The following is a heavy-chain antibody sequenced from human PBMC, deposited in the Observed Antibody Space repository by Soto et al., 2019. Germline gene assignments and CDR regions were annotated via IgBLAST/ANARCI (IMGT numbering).Heavy chain of an antibody. CDR3: AIRASYYDSSGYFDY. CDR2: ISYDGSNK. CDR1: GFTFSSYA. Sequence: PGGSLRLSCAASGFTFSSYAMHWVRQAPGKGLEWVAVISYDGSNKYYADSVKGRFTISRDNAKNTLYLQMNSLRAEDTAVYYCAIRASYYDSSGYFDYWGQGTLVTSPQ. V-gene: IGHV3-30-3*01. J-gene: IGHJ4*02. D-gene: IGHD3-22*01.